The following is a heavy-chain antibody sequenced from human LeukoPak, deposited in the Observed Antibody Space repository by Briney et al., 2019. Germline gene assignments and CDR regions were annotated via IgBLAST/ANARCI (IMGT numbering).Heavy chain of an antibody. V-gene: IGHV4-34*01. CDR2: INDSGNI. CDR3: AGPIRGDTSGYYLYY. J-gene: IGHJ4*02. Sequence: SETLSLTCAVYGGSFNDYYWTWIRQPPGKGLEWIGEINDSGNINYNPSLKSRVTISVDTSKNQFSLKLSSVTAADTAVYYCAGPIRGDTSGYYLYYWGQGTRVTVSS. CDR1: GGSFNDYY. D-gene: IGHD3-3*01.